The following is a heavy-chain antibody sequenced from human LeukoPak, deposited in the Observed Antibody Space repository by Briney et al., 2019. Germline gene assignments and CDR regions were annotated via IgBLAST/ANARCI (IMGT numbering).Heavy chain of an antibody. CDR2: ISYDGSNK. D-gene: IGHD3-16*01. CDR1: GFTFSSYA. CDR3: ARDGGVVGYYYYYMDV. V-gene: IGHV3-30*04. Sequence: GGSLRLSCAASGFTFSSYAMHWVRQAPGKALEWVALISYDGSNKYYADSVKGRFTISRDNSKNTLYLQMNSLRAEDTAVYYCARDGGVVGYYYYYMDVWGKGTTVTVSS. J-gene: IGHJ6*03.